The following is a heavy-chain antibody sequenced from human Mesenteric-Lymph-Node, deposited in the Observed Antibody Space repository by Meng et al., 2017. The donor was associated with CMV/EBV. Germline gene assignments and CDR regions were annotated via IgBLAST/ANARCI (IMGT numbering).Heavy chain of an antibody. J-gene: IGHJ4*02. D-gene: IGHD3-22*01. CDR2: ISGSGGNT. CDR3: ARALRDSSGYQYGLESSFDS. V-gene: IGHV3-23*01. Sequence: GESLKISCAASGFTFRSCAMSWVRQAPGKGLEWVSAISGSGGNTFYTDSVKARFTISRDNSKNTLSLQMNSLRAEDTAVYYCARALRDSSGYQYGLESSFDSWGQGTLVTVSS. CDR1: GFTFRSCA.